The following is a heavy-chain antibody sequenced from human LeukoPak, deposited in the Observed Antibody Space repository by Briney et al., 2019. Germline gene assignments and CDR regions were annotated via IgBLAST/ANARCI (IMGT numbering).Heavy chain of an antibody. Sequence: PGGSLRLSCAASGFTFSSYSMNWVRQAPGKGLEWVSYISSSSSTIYYADSVKGRFTISRDNAKNSLYLQMNSLRAEDTAVYYCARAVSSDSSGYYHFDYWGQGTLVTVSS. CDR1: GFTFSSYS. J-gene: IGHJ4*02. CDR2: ISSSSSTI. D-gene: IGHD3-22*01. V-gene: IGHV3-48*04. CDR3: ARAVSSDSSGYYHFDY.